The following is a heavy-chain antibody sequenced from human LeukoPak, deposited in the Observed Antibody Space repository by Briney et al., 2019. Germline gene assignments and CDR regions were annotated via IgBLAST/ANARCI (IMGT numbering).Heavy chain of an antibody. V-gene: IGHV4-59*01. J-gene: IGHJ4*02. CDR3: ARDSGSYFGFDY. D-gene: IGHD1-26*01. Sequence: PSETLSLTCTVSGGSISSYYWSWIRQPPGKGLVWIGYIYYSGSTNYNPSLKSRVTISVDTSKNQFSLKLSSVTAADTAVYYCARDSGSYFGFDYWGQGTLVTVSS. CDR2: IYYSGST. CDR1: GGSISSYY.